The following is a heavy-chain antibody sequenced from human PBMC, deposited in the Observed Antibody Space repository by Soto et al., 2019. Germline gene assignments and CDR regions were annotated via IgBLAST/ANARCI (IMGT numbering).Heavy chain of an antibody. Sequence: GGSLRLSCEASGFTFSSYWMHWVRQAPGKGLEWVANIKQDGSEQYYVDSVKGRFTISRDNTKNSLYLQMSGLRAEDTAIYYCVSGWLDYACDMWGQGTMVTVSS. CDR3: VSGWLDYACDM. D-gene: IGHD6-19*01. J-gene: IGHJ3*02. V-gene: IGHV3-7*01. CDR1: GFTFSSYW. CDR2: IKQDGSEQ.